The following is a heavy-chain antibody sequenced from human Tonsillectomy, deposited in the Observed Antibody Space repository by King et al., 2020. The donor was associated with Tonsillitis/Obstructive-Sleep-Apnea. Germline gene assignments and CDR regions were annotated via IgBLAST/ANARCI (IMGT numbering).Heavy chain of an antibody. J-gene: IGHJ4*02. CDR1: GCSISSSNYY. CDR3: AREVVWGSYRYPYFDY. CDR2: IYYSGST. V-gene: IGHV4-39*02. D-gene: IGHD3-16*02. Sequence: LQLQESGPELVKPSETLSLTCTVSGCSISSSNYYWDWIRQPPGKGLEWIGSIYYSGSTYYNPSLKSRITISVDTSKDQFSLRLTSVTAADTAVYFCAREVVWGSYRYPYFDYWGQGTLVTVSS.